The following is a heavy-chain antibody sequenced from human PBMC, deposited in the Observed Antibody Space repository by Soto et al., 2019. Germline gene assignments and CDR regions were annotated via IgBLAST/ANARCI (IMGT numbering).Heavy chain of an antibody. CDR2: ISYDGSNK. CDR3: ARAAIHDFWRGYYTDWFDP. Sequence: QVQLVESGGGVVQPGRSLRLSCAASGFTFSSYAMHWVRQAPGKGLEWVAVISYDGSNKYYADSVKGRFTIYRDNSKNKLYLQMNSLSAEDTAVYYCARAAIHDFWRGYYTDWFDPWGQGTLVTVSS. V-gene: IGHV3-30-3*01. CDR1: GFTFSSYA. D-gene: IGHD3-3*01. J-gene: IGHJ5*02.